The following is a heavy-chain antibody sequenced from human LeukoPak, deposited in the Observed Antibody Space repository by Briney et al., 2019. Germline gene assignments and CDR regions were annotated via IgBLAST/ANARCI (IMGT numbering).Heavy chain of an antibody. V-gene: IGHV3-48*03. D-gene: IGHD3-10*02. CDR3: AELGITMIGGV. Sequence: VGSLRLSCAASGFTFSSYEMNWVSQAPGQGLEWVSYISSSGSTVYYADSVKGRFTISRDNAKNSLYLQMNSLRAEDTAVYYCAELGITMIGGVWGKGTTVTISS. CDR2: ISSSGSTV. CDR1: GFTFSSYE. J-gene: IGHJ6*04.